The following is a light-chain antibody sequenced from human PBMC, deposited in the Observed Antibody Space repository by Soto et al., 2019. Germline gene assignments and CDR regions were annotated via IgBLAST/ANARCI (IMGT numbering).Light chain of an antibody. CDR2: AVN. J-gene: IGLJ1*01. CDR1: SSDVGSYNL. CDR3: CSFAGSGTFYV. Sequence: QSALTQPASVSGSPGQSITISCTGTSSDVGSYNLVSWYQQHPGKAPKLMIYAVNKRPSGISSRFSGSKSGNTASLTISGLQAEDEADYYCCSFAGSGTFYVFGTGTKAPS. V-gene: IGLV2-23*02.